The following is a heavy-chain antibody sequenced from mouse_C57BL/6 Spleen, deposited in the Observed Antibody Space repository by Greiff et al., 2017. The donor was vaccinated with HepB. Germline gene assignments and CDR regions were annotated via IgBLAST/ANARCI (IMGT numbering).Heavy chain of an antibody. V-gene: IGHV1-55*01. CDR1: GYTFTSYW. CDR2: IYPGSGST. J-gene: IGHJ2*01. Sequence: VQLQQPGAELVKPGASVKMSCKASGYTFTSYWITWVKQRPGQGLEWIGDIYPGSGSTNYNEKFKSKATLTVDTSSSTAYMQLSSLTSEDSAVYYCARKGGFYDYDDFDYWGQGTTLTVSS. D-gene: IGHD2-4*01. CDR3: ARKGGFYDYDDFDY.